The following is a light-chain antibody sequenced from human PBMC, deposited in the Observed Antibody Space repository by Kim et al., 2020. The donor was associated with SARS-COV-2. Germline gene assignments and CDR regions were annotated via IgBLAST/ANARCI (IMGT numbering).Light chain of an antibody. CDR1: SGHSSYA. V-gene: IGLV4-69*01. CDR2: LSSDGSH. Sequence: QPVLTQSPSASASLGASVKLTCTLSSGHSSYAIAWHQQQPEKGPRYLMKLSSDGSHTKGDGIPDRFSGSSSGAVRYLTISSLQSEDEADYYCQTWGTGIQVFGGGTQLTVL. J-gene: IGLJ3*02. CDR3: QTWGTGIQV.